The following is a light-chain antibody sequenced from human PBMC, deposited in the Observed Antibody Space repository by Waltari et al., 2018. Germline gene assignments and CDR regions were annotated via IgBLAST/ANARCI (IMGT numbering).Light chain of an antibody. J-gene: IGKJ1*01. Sequence: EIVLTQSPGTLSLSPGASATLSCTTSQSVTRALAWYQQKPVQAPRLLIYGASNRATGIPDRFSGSGSGTDFSLTISSLEPEDFAVYYCQHYLRLPVTFGQGTKVEVK. CDR3: QHYLRLPVT. V-gene: IGKV3-20*01. CDR2: GAS. CDR1: QSVTRA.